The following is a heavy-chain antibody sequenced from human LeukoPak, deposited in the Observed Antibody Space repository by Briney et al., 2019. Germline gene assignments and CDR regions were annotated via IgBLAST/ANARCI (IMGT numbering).Heavy chain of an antibody. CDR2: IYYSGNT. CDR3: ARDVGFCSGGSCYPYNWFDP. V-gene: IGHV4-31*03. J-gene: IGHJ5*02. D-gene: IGHD2-15*01. CDR1: GGSITNDNYF. Sequence: SETLSLTCTVSGGSITNDNYFWSWIRQYPGKGLEWIGYIYYSGNTYYNPSLKSRVTMSVDTSKNQFSLKLTSTTAADTAVYHCARDVGFCSGGSCYPYNWFDPWGQGTLVTVSS.